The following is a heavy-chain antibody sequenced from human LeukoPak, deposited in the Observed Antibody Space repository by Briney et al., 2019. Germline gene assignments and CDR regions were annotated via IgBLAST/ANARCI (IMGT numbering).Heavy chain of an antibody. V-gene: IGHV1-24*01. Sequence: ASVKVSCKVSGYTLTELSMHWVRQAPGKGLEWMGGFDPEDGETIYAQKFQGRVTITEDTSTDTAYMELSSLRSEDTAVYYCATAGKVPNWYFDLWGRGTLVTVSS. D-gene: IGHD4/OR15-4a*01. CDR2: FDPEDGET. CDR1: GYTLTELS. J-gene: IGHJ2*01. CDR3: ATAGKVPNWYFDL.